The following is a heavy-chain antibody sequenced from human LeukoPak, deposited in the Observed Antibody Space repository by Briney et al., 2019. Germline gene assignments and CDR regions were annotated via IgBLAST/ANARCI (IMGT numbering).Heavy chain of an antibody. CDR1: GFTFSNAW. CDR3: ARDSDFWPVPDV. J-gene: IGHJ6*04. CDR2: ISSSSTI. V-gene: IGHV3-69-1*01. D-gene: IGHD3-3*01. Sequence: GGSLRLSCAASGFTFSNAWMSWVRQAPGKGLEWVSYISSSSTIYYADSVKGRFTISRDNAKNSLYLQMNSLRAEDTAVYYCARDSDFWPVPDVWGKGTTVTVSS.